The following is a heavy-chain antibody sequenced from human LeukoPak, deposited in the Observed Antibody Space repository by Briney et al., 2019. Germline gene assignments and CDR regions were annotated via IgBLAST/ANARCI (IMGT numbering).Heavy chain of an antibody. D-gene: IGHD6-13*01. CDR3: TRDGTAPGLYFDL. CDR2: IRQDGSEK. V-gene: IGHV3-7*01. J-gene: IGHJ4*01. CDR1: GFTFSDIW. Sequence: GGSLRLSCAVSGFTFSDIWMNWVRQAPGKGLEWVASIRQDGSEKTYVDSVKGRFTISRDNTKNSLFLQMNSLRAEDTAVYYCTRDGTAPGLYFDLWGQGTLVTVSS.